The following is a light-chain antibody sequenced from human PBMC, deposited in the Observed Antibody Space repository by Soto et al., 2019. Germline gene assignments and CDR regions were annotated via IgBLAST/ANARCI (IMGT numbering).Light chain of an antibody. J-gene: IGLJ1*01. V-gene: IGLV2-14*01. CDR1: SIDVGGNNY. CDR3: SSYTSSSTYV. Sequence: QSVLTQPASVSGSPGQSITISCTGTSIDVGGNNYVSWYQQHPGKAPKLMIYEVSNRPSGVSNRFSGSKSGNTASLTISGLQAEDEADYYCSSYTSSSTYVFXTGTKVTVL. CDR2: EVS.